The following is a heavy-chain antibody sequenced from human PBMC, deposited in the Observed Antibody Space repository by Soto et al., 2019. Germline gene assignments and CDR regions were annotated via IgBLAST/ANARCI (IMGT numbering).Heavy chain of an antibody. V-gene: IGHV4-59*01. CDR1: GGSITSYL. Sequence: SETLSLTCTVSGGSITSYLWSWIRQPPGKGLEWIGYIYYSGITNYNPSLESRVTISLDTSKGQFSLNLNSVTAADTAVYYCARFYDFWTGFRGHFDYWGHGTLVTVSS. D-gene: IGHD3-3*01. CDR2: IYYSGIT. CDR3: ARFYDFWTGFRGHFDY. J-gene: IGHJ4*01.